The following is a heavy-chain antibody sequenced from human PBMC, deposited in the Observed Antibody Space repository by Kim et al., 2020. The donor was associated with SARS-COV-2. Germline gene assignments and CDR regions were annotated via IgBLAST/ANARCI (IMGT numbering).Heavy chain of an antibody. J-gene: IGHJ4*02. CDR1: GYTFTSYG. D-gene: IGHD6-13*01. CDR2: ISAYNVNT. Sequence: ASVKVSCKASGYTFTSYGISWVRQAPGQGLEWMGWISAYNVNTNYAQKLQDRVTMTTDTSTSTAYRELRSLRSDDTAVYYCARKGYSSSWYGYYFDYWGQGTLVTVSS. V-gene: IGHV1-18*01. CDR3: ARKGYSSSWYGYYFDY.